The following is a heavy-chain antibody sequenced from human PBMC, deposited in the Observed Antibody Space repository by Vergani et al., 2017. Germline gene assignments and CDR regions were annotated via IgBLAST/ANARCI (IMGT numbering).Heavy chain of an antibody. V-gene: IGHV5-10-1*03. J-gene: IGHJ6*03. CDR1: GYSFTSYW. D-gene: IGHD6-6*01. Sequence: EVQLVQSGAEVKKPGESLRISCKGSGYSFTSYWISWVRQMPGKGLEWMGRIDPSDSYTNYSPSFQGHVTISADKSISTAYLQWSSLKASDTAMYYCAAYSSSHPPDHYCYYCMDVWGKGTTVTVSS. CDR2: IDPSDSYT. CDR3: AAYSSSHPPDHYCYYCMDV.